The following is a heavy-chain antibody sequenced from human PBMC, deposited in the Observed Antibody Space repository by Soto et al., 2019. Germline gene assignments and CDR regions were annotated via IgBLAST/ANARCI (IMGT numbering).Heavy chain of an antibody. CDR2: IGNSNNPT. CDR3: AREEGYCNGGPCYRGAFDF. CDR1: GLTLSDYS. V-gene: IGHV3-21*02. J-gene: IGHJ3*01. D-gene: IGHD2-15*01. Sequence: EVQLVESGGGLVKPGGSRRLSCAASGLTLSDYSMLWVRQAPGKGLEWLAFIGNSNNPTFYADSVRGRFTISRDNPKNSVYLQMNSLREEDTAVYFCAREEGYCNGGPCYRGAFDFWGQGTIVTVSS.